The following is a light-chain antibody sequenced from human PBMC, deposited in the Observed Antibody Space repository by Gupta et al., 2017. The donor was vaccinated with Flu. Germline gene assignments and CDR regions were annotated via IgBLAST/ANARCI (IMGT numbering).Light chain of an antibody. J-gene: IGKJ2*01. CDR3: QQSSNRPGT. CDR2: DAS. Sequence: IVLTQSPATLSSSPGERANLPCRASQSVSSYLGWYQQRPGQAPRLLIYDASNRATGIPARFSGSGSGTDFTLTISSVQPGDLAVYYCQQSSNRPGTLGEGTKVEIK. V-gene: IGKV3-11*01. CDR1: QSVSSY.